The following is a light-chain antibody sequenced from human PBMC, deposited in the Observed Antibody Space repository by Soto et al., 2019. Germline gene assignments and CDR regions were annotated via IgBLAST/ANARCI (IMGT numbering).Light chain of an antibody. V-gene: IGKV3-20*01. CDR1: QSISRY. CDR3: QQYGSSPPRT. Sequence: IVLTQSPGTLSLSPGERTTLSCRASQSISRYLAWYQQKPGQGPRLLIYGASTRATDVPDRFSGSGSGADFTLTISRLEPEDFAVYYCQQYGSSPPRTFGQGTKVDI. J-gene: IGKJ1*01. CDR2: GAS.